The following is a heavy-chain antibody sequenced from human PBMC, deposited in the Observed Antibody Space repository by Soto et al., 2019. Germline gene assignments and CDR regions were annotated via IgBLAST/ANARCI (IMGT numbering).Heavy chain of an antibody. V-gene: IGHV4-4*07. CDR3: ARGPGGFGEFSLDY. Sequence: QVQLQESGPGLVKPSETLSLTCTVSGGSINTYYWSWIRQPAGKGLEWIGRIYSGGSTNYNPSLKSRVTMSVDTSKNQVSLKLTSVAAADTAVYYGARGPGGFGEFSLDYWGQGTLVTVSS. D-gene: IGHD3-10*01. CDR2: IYSGGST. CDR1: GGSINTYY. J-gene: IGHJ4*02.